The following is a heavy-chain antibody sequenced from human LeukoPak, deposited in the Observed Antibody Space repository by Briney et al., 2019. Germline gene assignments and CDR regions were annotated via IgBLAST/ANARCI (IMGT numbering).Heavy chain of an antibody. Sequence: GGSLRLSCAASGFAFSNYAMSWVRQAPGKGLEWVSGISGSGGSTNYADSVKGRFTISRDNSKNTLHLQMNSLRAEDTAVYYCAKARYCSSSSCYGTHADYWGQGTLVTASS. CDR1: GFAFSNYA. CDR2: ISGSGGST. D-gene: IGHD2-2*01. V-gene: IGHV3-23*01. J-gene: IGHJ4*02. CDR3: AKARYCSSSSCYGTHADY.